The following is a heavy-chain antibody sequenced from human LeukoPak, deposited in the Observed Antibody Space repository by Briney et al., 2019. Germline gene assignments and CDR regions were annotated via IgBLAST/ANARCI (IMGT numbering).Heavy chain of an antibody. CDR2: IYYRGST. J-gene: IGHJ5*02. CDR1: GGSISSSNYY. D-gene: IGHD2-15*01. CDR3: ARAAIAATRRWFDP. Sequence: SETLSLTCTVSGGSISSSNYYWGWIRQPPGKELEGIGTIYYRGSTYYNPSLKSRVTISVDTSKNQFSLKLSSVTAADTAVYYCARAAIAATRRWFDPWGQGTLVTVSS. V-gene: IGHV4-39*07.